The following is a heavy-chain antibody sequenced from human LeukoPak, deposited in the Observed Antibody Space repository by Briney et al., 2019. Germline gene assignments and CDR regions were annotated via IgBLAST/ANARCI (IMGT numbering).Heavy chain of an antibody. CDR2: ISSSSSYI. J-gene: IGHJ6*03. D-gene: IGHD1-26*01. CDR1: GFTFSSYS. Sequence: GGSLRLSCAASGFTFSSYSMNWVRQAPGKGLEWVSSISSSSSYIYYADSVKGRFTISRDNPKNTVYLQMNSLRGEDTAVYYCAKDRGDYYYMDVWGKGTTVTVSS. CDR3: AKDRGDYYYMDV. V-gene: IGHV3-21*01.